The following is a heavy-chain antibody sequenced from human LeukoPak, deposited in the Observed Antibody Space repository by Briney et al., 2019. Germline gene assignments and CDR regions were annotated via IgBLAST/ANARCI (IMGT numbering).Heavy chain of an antibody. CDR1: GGSFSGYY. J-gene: IGHJ3*02. V-gene: IGHV4-34*01. Sequence: SETLSLTCAVYGGSFSGYYWSWIRQPPGKGLEWIGEINHSGSTNYNPSLKSRVTISVDTSKNQFSLKLSSVTAADTAVYYCASHLYYYDSSGYPLGAFDIWGQGTMVTVSS. CDR2: INHSGST. CDR3: ASHLYYYDSSGYPLGAFDI. D-gene: IGHD3-22*01.